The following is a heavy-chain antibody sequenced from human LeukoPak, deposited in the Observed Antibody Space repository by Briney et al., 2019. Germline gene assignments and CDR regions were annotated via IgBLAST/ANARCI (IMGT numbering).Heavy chain of an antibody. Sequence: GGSLRLSCAASGFTFSNYWMHWVRQVPGKGLLWVARIHTNGSSTSYADSVKGRFTISRDNAKNTQYLQMNSLRAEDTAVYYCARALAAAGTGGCLWGQGTLVTVSS. D-gene: IGHD6-13*01. CDR3: ARALAAAGTGGCL. CDR2: IHTNGSST. CDR1: GFTFSNYW. J-gene: IGHJ4*02. V-gene: IGHV3-74*01.